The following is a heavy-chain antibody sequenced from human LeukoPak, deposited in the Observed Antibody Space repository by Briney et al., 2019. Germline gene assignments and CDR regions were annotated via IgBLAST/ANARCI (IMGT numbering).Heavy chain of an antibody. CDR2: ISYDGSNK. CDR3: AKDPGMVYATHDAFDI. Sequence: GGSLRLSCAASGFTFSSYAMHWVRQAPGKGLEWVAVISYDGSNKYYADSVKGRFTISRDNSKNTLYLQMNSLRAEDTAVYYCAKDPGMVYATHDAFDIWGQGTMVTVSS. V-gene: IGHV3-30-3*01. D-gene: IGHD2-8*01. J-gene: IGHJ3*02. CDR1: GFTFSSYA.